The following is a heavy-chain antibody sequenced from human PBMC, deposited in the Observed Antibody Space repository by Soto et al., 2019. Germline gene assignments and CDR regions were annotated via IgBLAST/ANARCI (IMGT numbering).Heavy chain of an antibody. CDR3: ARARGRSSGPFDY. Sequence: QVQLVESGGGVVQPGRSLRLSCAASGFTFSSYGMNWVRQAPGKGLEWVAVIWYDGSNKYYADSVKGRFTISRDNSKNTLYLQMNSLRAEDTAVYYCARARGRSSGPFDYWGQGTLVTVSS. D-gene: IGHD6-19*01. CDR2: IWYDGSNK. V-gene: IGHV3-33*01. CDR1: GFTFSSYG. J-gene: IGHJ4*02.